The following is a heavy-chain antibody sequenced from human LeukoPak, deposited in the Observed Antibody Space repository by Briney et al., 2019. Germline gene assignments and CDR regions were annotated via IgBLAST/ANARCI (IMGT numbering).Heavy chain of an antibody. CDR2: ISDRGRDI. Sequence: GGSLRLSCAASGFTFSSYSMIWVRQAPGKGLEFISSISDRGRDIYYADSMKGRFTTSRDNAKNSLFLQMNSLRAEDTAVYYCARVIVRRVDTTEMDYWGQGTLVTVSS. CDR1: GFTFSSYS. J-gene: IGHJ4*02. CDR3: ARVIVRRVDTTEMDY. D-gene: IGHD5-18*01. V-gene: IGHV3-21*06.